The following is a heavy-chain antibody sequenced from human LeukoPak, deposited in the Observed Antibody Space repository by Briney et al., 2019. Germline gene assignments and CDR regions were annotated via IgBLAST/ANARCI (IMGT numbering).Heavy chain of an antibody. CDR2: IKEDGSEK. D-gene: IGHD6-13*01. Sequence: GGSLRLSCAASGFTFSDYYMGWIRQAPGKGLEWVANIKEDGSEKDYVDSVKGRFTISRDNAKNSLYLQMDSLRAEDTAVFYCARDPRKYSSSWYQYPYFDSWGQGTLVTVSS. J-gene: IGHJ4*02. V-gene: IGHV3-7*01. CDR1: GFTFSDYY. CDR3: ARDPRKYSSSWYQYPYFDS.